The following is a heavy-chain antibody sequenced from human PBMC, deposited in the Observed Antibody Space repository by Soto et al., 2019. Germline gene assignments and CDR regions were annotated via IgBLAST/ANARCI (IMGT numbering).Heavy chain of an antibody. J-gene: IGHJ4*02. CDR3: ARGRTSTAMAYFDY. V-gene: IGHV4-34*01. Sequence: SETLSLTCAVYGGSFSGYYWSWIRQPPGKGLEWIGEINHSGSTNYNPSLKSRVTISVDTSKNQFSLKLSSVTAADTAVYYCARGRTSTAMAYFDYWGQGTLVTVSS. CDR1: GGSFSGYY. CDR2: INHSGST. D-gene: IGHD5-18*01.